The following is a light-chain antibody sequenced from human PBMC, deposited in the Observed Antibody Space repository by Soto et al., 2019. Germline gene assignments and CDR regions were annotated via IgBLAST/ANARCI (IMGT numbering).Light chain of an antibody. Sequence: QSALTQPASVSGSPGQSITFSCTGTSSDVGGYNYVSWYQHHPGKAPKLMIYEVSDRPSGVSNRFSGSKSGNTASLTISGLQAEDEADYYCNSYTSSSTLLFGGGTKLTVL. V-gene: IGLV2-14*01. CDR1: SSDVGGYNY. CDR2: EVS. J-gene: IGLJ2*01. CDR3: NSYTSSSTLL.